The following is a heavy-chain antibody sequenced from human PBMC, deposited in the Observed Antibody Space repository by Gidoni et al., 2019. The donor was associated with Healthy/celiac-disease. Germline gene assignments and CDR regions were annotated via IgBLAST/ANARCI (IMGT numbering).Heavy chain of an antibody. V-gene: IGHV1-18*01. J-gene: IGHJ4*02. Sequence: QVQLVQSGAEVKKPGASVKVSCKASGYTFTSYGISGVRQAPGQGLEWMGWISAYNGNTNYAQKLQGRVTMTTDTSTSTAYMELRSLRSDDTAVYYCARDARLRPLVAGRFDWGQGTLVTVSS. CDR2: ISAYNGNT. CDR3: ARDARLRPLVAGRFD. D-gene: IGHD6-19*01. CDR1: GYTFTSYG.